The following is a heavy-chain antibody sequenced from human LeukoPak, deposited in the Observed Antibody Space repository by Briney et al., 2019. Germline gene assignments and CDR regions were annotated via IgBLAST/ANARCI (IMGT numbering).Heavy chain of an antibody. V-gene: IGHV3-20*04. CDR1: GFKFDDYS. D-gene: IGHD5-12*01. CDR2: INWDGAST. J-gene: IGHJ6*03. Sequence: GGSLRFSCVASGFKFDDYSMNWVRHVPGKGLEWVAGINWDGASTGYRDSMKGRFTISRDNGKNSLYLQMSGLRVDDTAVYYCGRVHCSTNSCYDYYDYYMDVSGKGTTVTVSS. CDR3: GRVHCSTNSCYDYYDYYMDV.